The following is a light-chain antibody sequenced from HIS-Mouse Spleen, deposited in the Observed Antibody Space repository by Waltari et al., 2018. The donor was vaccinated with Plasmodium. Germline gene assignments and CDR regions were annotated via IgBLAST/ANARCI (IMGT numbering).Light chain of an antibody. Sequence: QSALTQPRSVSGSPGQPVTISRTGTSSYVGGYNYVSWYQQHPGKAPKLMIYDVSKRPSGVPDRFSGSKSGNTASLTISGLQAEDEADYYCCSYAGSYTYVFGTGTKVTVL. V-gene: IGLV2-11*01. CDR3: CSYAGSYTYV. CDR2: DVS. CDR1: SSYVGGYNY. J-gene: IGLJ1*01.